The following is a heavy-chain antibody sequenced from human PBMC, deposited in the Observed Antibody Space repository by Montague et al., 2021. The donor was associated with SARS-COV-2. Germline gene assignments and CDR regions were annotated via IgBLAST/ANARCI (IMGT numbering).Heavy chain of an antibody. Sequence: SLRLSCAAPGFTFSTYNMNWVRQAPGTGLEWVSSITNNNNYIYYGDSVRGRFTISGDNAKNSLYLQMNNLRAEDTGVYYCARGAEYYYYGMDVWGLGTKVTVSS. CDR3: ARGAEYYYYGMDV. CDR1: GFTFSTYN. CDR2: ITNNNNYI. J-gene: IGHJ6*02. V-gene: IGHV3-21*01.